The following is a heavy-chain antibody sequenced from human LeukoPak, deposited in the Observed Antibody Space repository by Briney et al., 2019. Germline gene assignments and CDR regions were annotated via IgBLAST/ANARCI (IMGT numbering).Heavy chain of an antibody. V-gene: IGHV1-69*13. CDR2: IIPIFGTA. J-gene: IGHJ4*02. Sequence: SVTVSFKASGGTFTSYAISWMRQAPGQGLEWMGGIIPIFGTANYAQKFQGRVTITADESTSTAYMELSSLRSEDTAVYYCATQNPFDYWGQGTLVTVCS. CDR1: GGTFTSYA. CDR3: ATQNPFDY.